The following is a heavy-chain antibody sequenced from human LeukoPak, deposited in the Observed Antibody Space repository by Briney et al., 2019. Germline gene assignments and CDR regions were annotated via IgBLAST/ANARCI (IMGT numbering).Heavy chain of an antibody. D-gene: IGHD3-10*01. J-gene: IGHJ6*02. Sequence: ASVKVSCKASGYTFTSYGISWVRQAPGQGLEWMGWISAYNGNTNYAQKLQGRVTMTTDTSTSTAYMELRSLRSDDTAAYYCARGSEGYYYYGMDVWGQGTTVTVSS. CDR1: GYTFTSYG. CDR3: ARGSEGYYYYGMDV. V-gene: IGHV1-18*01. CDR2: ISAYNGNT.